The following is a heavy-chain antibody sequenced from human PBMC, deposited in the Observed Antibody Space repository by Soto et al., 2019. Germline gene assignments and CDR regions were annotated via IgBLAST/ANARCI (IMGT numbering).Heavy chain of an antibody. CDR2: ISAYNGNT. V-gene: IGHV1-18*01. J-gene: IGHJ5*02. CDR1: GYTFTSYG. D-gene: IGHD3-3*01. CDR3: ARDPGISTYYDFWSGYKWFDP. Sequence: ASVKVSCKASGYTFTSYGISWVRQAPGQGLEWIGWISAYNGNTNYAQKLQGRVTMTTDTSTSTAYMELRSLRSDDTAVYYCARDPGISTYYDFWSGYKWFDPWGQGTLVTVSS.